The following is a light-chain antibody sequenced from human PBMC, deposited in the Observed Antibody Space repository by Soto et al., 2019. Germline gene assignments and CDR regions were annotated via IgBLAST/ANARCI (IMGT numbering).Light chain of an antibody. CDR2: LGS. Sequence: DIVMTQSPLSLPVTPGEPASISCRSSQSLLHSNGYNYLDWYLQKPGQSPQLLIYLGSNRASGVPDRFSGSGSGTDFTLKISRVEAEDGGVYYCMKARQTPRTFGQGTKVEIK. J-gene: IGKJ1*01. CDR1: QSLLHSNGYNY. V-gene: IGKV2-28*01. CDR3: MKARQTPRT.